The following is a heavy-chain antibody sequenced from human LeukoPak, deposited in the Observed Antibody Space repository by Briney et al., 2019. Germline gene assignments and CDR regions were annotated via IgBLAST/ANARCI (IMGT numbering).Heavy chain of an antibody. CDR3: ARVRGYYYYYMDV. V-gene: IGHV4-59*01. J-gene: IGHJ6*03. Sequence: SAGSIXTYYWTWVRQPPGKGLEWIGYIYYTGSTNYNPSLKSRVTISVDTSKNQFSLKLSSVTAADTAVYYCARVRGYYYYYMDVWGKGTTVTVSS. CDR1: AGSIXTYY. CDR2: IYYTGST.